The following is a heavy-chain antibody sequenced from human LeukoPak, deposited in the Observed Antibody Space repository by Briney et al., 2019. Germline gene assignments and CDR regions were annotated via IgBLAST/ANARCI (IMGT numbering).Heavy chain of an antibody. CDR2: SKNKAKSCTT. Sequence: GGSLRLSCAASGFTFSDHYMDWVRQAPGKGLEWVGRSKNKAKSCTTEYASPVKSRFTISRDDSKNTVYLQMNSLKTEDTAVYYCARGRITDYWGQGTLVTVSS. D-gene: IGHD3-10*01. CDR3: ARGRITDY. CDR1: GFTFSDHY. J-gene: IGHJ4*02. V-gene: IGHV3-72*01.